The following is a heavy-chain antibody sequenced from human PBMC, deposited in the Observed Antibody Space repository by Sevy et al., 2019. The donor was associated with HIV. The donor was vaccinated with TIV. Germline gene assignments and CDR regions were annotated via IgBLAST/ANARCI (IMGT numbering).Heavy chain of an antibody. CDR1: GFTFNSYG. CDR2: IWYDGSNR. D-gene: IGHD6-19*01. Sequence: GGSLRLSCAASGFTFNSYGMHWVRQAPGKGLEWVALIWYDGSNRSYVDSVKGRFTVSRDNSKSTLYLQMNSLRADDTAVYYCAGEGLAVAGIGYYFEYWGQGTLVTVSS. J-gene: IGHJ4*02. CDR3: AGEGLAVAGIGYYFEY. V-gene: IGHV3-33*01.